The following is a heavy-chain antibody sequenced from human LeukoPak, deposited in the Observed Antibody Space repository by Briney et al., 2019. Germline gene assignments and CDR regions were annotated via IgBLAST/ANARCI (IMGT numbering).Heavy chain of an antibody. J-gene: IGHJ4*02. CDR2: IYYSGST. CDR3: ARMGMITFGGAIVR. D-gene: IGHD3-16*02. Sequence: PSETLSLTCTVSGGSISSYYWSWIRQPPGKGLEWIGYIYYSGSTNYNPSLKSRVTISVDTSKNQFSLKLSSVSAADTAVYYRARMGMITFGGAIVRWGQGTLVTVSS. V-gene: IGHV4-59*08. CDR1: GGSISSYY.